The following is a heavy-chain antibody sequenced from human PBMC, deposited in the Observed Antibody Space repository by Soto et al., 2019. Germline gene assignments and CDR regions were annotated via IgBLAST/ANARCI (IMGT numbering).Heavy chain of an antibody. J-gene: IGHJ4*02. D-gene: IGHD1-26*01. CDR2: SSATGAGT. CDR3: AKDRRAGGNYGFYSDF. V-gene: IGHV3-23*01. CDR1: GFTFSSYG. Sequence: EMQLLESGGGLVQPGGSLRLSCAASGFTFSSYGMTWVRQAPGKGLEWVSFSSATGAGTYFADSVTGRFTISRDNSKNTVYLQLSRLRADDTSVYYCAKDRRAGGNYGFYSDFWGQGALVIVSS.